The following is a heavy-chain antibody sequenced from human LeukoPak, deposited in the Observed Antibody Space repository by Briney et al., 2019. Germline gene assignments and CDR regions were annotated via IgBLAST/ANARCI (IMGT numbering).Heavy chain of an antibody. D-gene: IGHD5-24*01. Sequence: PETLSLTCTVSGGSSSSGGYYWSWIRQLPGKGLEWIGYIYYSGSTYYNPSLKSRVTISVDTSKNQFSLKLSSVTAEDTALYYCAREQRDGYNSYYYGMDVWGQGTTVPVSS. J-gene: IGHJ6*02. V-gene: IGHV4-61*08. CDR2: IYYSGST. CDR1: GGSSSSGGYY. CDR3: AREQRDGYNSYYYGMDV.